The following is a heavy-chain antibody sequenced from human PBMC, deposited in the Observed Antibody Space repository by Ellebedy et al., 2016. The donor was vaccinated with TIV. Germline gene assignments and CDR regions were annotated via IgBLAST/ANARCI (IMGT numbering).Heavy chain of an antibody. CDR3: ARLSSWWGSDY. CDR2: IYYSGST. V-gene: IGHV4-59*08. CDR1: GGSISSYY. D-gene: IGHD2-21*01. J-gene: IGHJ4*02. Sequence: MPGGSLRLSCTVSGGSISSYYWSWIRQPPGKGLEWIGYIYYSGSTNYNPSLKSRVTISVDTSKNQFSLKLSSVTAADTAVYYCARLSSWWGSDYWGQGTLVTVSS.